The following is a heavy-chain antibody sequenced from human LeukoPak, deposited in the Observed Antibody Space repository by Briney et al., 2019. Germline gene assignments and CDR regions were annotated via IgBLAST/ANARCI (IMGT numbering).Heavy chain of an antibody. D-gene: IGHD2-15*01. V-gene: IGHV5-51*01. J-gene: IGHJ4*02. Sequence: GESLKISCKASGYKFTDYWIGWVRQMPGKGLEWMGIVYPGDSDTRYSPSFEGQVTISADTSISTAYLQWRTLKASDTAMYFCARPPYCSRGTRYGVDYWGQGTLVTVSS. CDR2: VYPGDSDT. CDR1: GYKFTDYW. CDR3: ARPPYCSRGTRYGVDY.